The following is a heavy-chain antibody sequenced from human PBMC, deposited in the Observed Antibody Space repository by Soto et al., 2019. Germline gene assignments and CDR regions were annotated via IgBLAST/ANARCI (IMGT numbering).Heavy chain of an antibody. Sequence: ASVKVSCKASGYTFTSYDINWVRQATGQGLEWMGWMNPNSGNTGYAQKFQGRVTMTRNTSISTAYMELSSLRSEDTAVYYCARGGYYDFWSGSYNYYYYMDVWGKGTTVTVSS. CDR2: MNPNSGNT. D-gene: IGHD3-3*01. CDR1: GYTFTSYD. J-gene: IGHJ6*03. V-gene: IGHV1-8*01. CDR3: ARGGYYDFWSGSYNYYYYMDV.